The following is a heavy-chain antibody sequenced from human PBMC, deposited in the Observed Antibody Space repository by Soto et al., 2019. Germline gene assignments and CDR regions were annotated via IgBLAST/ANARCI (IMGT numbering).Heavy chain of an antibody. CDR1: GDSVSSNSAA. Sequence: SQTLSLTCAISGDSVSSNSAAWNWIRQSPSRGLEWLGRTYYRSKRYNDYAVSVKSRITINPDTSKNQFSLQLNSVTPEDTAVYYCARANVYGDPDYWYFDLWGRGTLVTVSS. CDR2: TYYRSKRYN. V-gene: IGHV6-1*01. D-gene: IGHD4-17*01. CDR3: ARANVYGDPDYWYFDL. J-gene: IGHJ2*01.